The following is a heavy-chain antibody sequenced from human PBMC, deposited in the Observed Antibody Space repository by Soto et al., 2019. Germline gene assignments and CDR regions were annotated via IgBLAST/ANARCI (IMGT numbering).Heavy chain of an antibody. V-gene: IGHV3-23*01. D-gene: IGHD3-16*01. CDR2: ISGSGGST. CDR3: AKDPGHYDYIWGSSD. CDR1: GFTFSSYA. Sequence: PGGSLRLSCAASGFTFSSYAMSWVRQAPGKGLEWVSAISGSGGSTYYADSVKGRFTISRDNSKNTLYLQMNSLRAEDTAVYYCAKDPGHYDYIWGSSDWGQGTLVTVSS. J-gene: IGHJ4*02.